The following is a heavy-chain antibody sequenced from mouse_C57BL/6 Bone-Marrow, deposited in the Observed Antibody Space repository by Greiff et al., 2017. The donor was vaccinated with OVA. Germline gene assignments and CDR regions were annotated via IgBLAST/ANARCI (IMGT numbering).Heavy chain of an antibody. D-gene: IGHD4-1*01. V-gene: IGHV5-15*01. J-gene: IGHJ4*01. CDR3: ARLTGSRDYAMDY. Sequence: EVQLQESGGGLVQPGGSLKLSCAASGFTFSDYGMAWVRQAPRKGPEWVAFISNLAYSIYYADTVTGRFTISRENAKNTLYLEMSSLRSEDTAMYYCARLTGSRDYAMDYWGQGTSVTVSS. CDR2: ISNLAYSI. CDR1: GFTFSDYG.